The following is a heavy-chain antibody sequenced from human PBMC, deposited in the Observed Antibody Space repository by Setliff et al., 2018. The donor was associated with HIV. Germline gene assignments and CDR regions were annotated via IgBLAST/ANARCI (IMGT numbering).Heavy chain of an antibody. CDR3: AMTLRLFDWGYLDV. CDR1: GVAISGSTYY. Sequence: SETLSLTCAATGVAISGSTYYWAWIRQSPGRGLQWIGSVHYTGSSYRNPSLKSRLTISIDTSRNHFSLILTSVTAADTAVYYCAMTLRLFDWGYLDVWGKGTTVTVSS. V-gene: IGHV4-39*02. CDR2: VHYTGSS. D-gene: IGHD3-9*01. J-gene: IGHJ6*03.